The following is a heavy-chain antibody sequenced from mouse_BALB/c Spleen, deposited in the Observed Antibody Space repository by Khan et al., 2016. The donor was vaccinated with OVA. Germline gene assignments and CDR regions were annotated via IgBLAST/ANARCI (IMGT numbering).Heavy chain of an antibody. Sequence: VQLKESGPGLVAPSQSLSITCTISGFSLTNYGIHWVRQPPGKGLEWLVVIWSDGSTNYNSALKSRLSISKDNSKSQVFFKMNSLQTDDAAMYYCAIQPYYHYYLMDYWGQGTSVTVSS. J-gene: IGHJ4*01. CDR1: GFSLTNYG. D-gene: IGHD2-10*01. CDR3: AIQPYYHYYLMDY. V-gene: IGHV2-6-1*01. CDR2: IWSDGST.